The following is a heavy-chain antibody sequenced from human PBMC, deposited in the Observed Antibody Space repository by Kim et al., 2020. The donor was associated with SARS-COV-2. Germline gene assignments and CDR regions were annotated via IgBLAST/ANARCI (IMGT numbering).Heavy chain of an antibody. Sequence: GGSLRLSCAASGFTFSSYAMHWVRQAPGKGLEWVAVISYDGSNKYYADSVKGRFTISRDNSKNTLYLQMNSLRAEDTAVYYCAREWGSGWYYPYFDYRGPGTLVTVSS. CDR3: AREWGSGWYYPYFDY. V-gene: IGHV3-30-3*01. CDR2: ISYDGSNK. J-gene: IGHJ4*01. CDR1: GFTFSSYA. D-gene: IGHD6-19*01.